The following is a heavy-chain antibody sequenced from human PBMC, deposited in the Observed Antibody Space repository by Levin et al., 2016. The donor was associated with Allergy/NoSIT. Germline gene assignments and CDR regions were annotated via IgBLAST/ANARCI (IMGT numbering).Heavy chain of an antibody. V-gene: IGHV1-24*01. J-gene: IGHJ3*02. Sequence: WVRQAPGQGLEWMGGFDPEDGETIYAQKFQGRVTMTEDTSTDTAYMELSSLRSEDTAVYYCAAHCSSTSCYYNDAFDIWGQGTMVTVSS. D-gene: IGHD2-2*01. CDR3: AAHCSSTSCYYNDAFDI. CDR2: FDPEDGET.